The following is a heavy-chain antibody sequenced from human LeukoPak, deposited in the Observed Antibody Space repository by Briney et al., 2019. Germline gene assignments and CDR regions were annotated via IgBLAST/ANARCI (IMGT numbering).Heavy chain of an antibody. J-gene: IGHJ6*03. CDR2: ISAYNGNT. CDR1: GYTFTSYG. CDR3: ARESSSSDYYYYYMDV. D-gene: IGHD6-6*01. Sequence: ASVKVSCKASGYTFTSYGISWVRQAPGQGLEWMGWISAYNGNTNYAQKLQGRVTTTTDTSTSTAYMELRSLRSDDTAAYYCARESSSSDYYYYYMDVWGKGTMVTVSS. V-gene: IGHV1-18*01.